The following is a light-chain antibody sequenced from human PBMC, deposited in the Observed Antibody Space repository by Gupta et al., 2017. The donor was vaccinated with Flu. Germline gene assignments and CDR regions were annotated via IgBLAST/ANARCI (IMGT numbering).Light chain of an antibody. J-gene: IGKJ2*01. V-gene: IGKV1-39*01. CDR2: AAS. Sequence: DIQMTQSPSSLSASVGDRVTITCRASQSISSYLNWYQQKPGKVPKLLIYAASSLQSGVPSRFSGSGSGTDFTLTISSLQPEDFATYYCQQCDSTPYTFGHGTKLEIK. CDR1: QSISSY. CDR3: QQCDSTPYT.